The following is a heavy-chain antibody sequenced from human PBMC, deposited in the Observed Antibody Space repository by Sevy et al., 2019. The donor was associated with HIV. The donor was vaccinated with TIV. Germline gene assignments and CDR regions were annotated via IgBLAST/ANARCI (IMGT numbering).Heavy chain of an antibody. CDR3: ARDGPIGGVYNDMDV. J-gene: IGHJ6*02. CDR2: INPNSGST. V-gene: IGHV1-2*06. CDR1: GYTFSGYY. Sequence: ASVKVSCRASGYTFSGYYMHWVRQAPGQGLEWMGRINPNSGSTNYAQKFQGRVTMTRDTSISTAYMELSRLRSDDTAVYYCARDGPIGGVYNDMDVWGQGTTVTVSS. D-gene: IGHD1-26*01.